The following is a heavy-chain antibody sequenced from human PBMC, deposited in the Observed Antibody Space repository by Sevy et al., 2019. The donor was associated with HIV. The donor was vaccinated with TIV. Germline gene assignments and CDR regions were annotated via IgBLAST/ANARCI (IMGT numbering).Heavy chain of an antibody. V-gene: IGHV4-59*01. CDR2: IYYSGRT. D-gene: IGHD3-3*02. CDR3: ARPYSNFYYAMDV. CDR1: GDSISGYY. Sequence: SETLSLTCSVSGDSISGYYWSWIRQPPGKGLEWIGYIYYSGRTDYNPSLKSRVTISADTSKNQFSLKLNSGTAADTAVYYCARPYSNFYYAMDVWGQGTTVTVSS. J-gene: IGHJ6*02.